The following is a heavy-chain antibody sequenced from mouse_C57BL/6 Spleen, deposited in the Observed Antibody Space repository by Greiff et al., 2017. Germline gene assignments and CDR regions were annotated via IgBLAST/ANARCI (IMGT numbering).Heavy chain of an antibody. Sequence: EVKVVESGGDLVKPGGSLKLSCAASGFTFSSYGMSWVRQTPDKRLEWVATISSGGSYTYYPDSVKGRFTISRDKAKNTLYLQMSSLKYEDTAMYYCARQGTSKSAMDYWGQGTSVTVSS. CDR3: ARQGTSKSAMDY. D-gene: IGHD2-10*02. CDR1: GFTFSSYG. J-gene: IGHJ4*01. CDR2: ISSGGSYT. V-gene: IGHV5-6*01.